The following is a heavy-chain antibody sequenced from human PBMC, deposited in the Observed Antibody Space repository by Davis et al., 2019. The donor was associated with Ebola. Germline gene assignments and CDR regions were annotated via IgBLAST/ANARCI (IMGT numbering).Heavy chain of an antibody. D-gene: IGHD4-17*01. Sequence: AGSLRLSCAASGFTFSSYGLHWVRHAPGKGLEWVAVIWYDGSNKYYAAPVKGRFTISRDNSKHTLYLQMNSLRAEDTAVYYCARQMTTVTKTTYYFDYWGQGTLVTVSS. CDR1: GFTFSSYG. CDR3: ARQMTTVTKTTYYFDY. V-gene: IGHV3-33*01. J-gene: IGHJ4*02. CDR2: IWYDGSNK.